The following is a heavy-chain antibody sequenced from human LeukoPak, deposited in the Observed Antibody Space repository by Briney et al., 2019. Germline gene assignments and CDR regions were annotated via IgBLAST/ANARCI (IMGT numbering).Heavy chain of an antibody. Sequence: GGSLRLSCAASGFAFSNFAMSWVRQAPGKGLEWVSAMGGSGDGTYYADSVKGRFTISRDNSKNTLYLQMNSLRAEDTAVYYCAKMMGQRLYDYCMDVWGKGTTVTVSS. D-gene: IGHD3-16*01. V-gene: IGHV3-23*01. CDR3: AKMMGQRLYDYCMDV. CDR2: MGGSGDGT. J-gene: IGHJ6*03. CDR1: GFAFSNFA.